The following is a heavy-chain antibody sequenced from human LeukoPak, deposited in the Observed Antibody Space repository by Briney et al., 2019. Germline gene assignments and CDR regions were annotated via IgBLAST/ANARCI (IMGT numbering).Heavy chain of an antibody. D-gene: IGHD3-22*01. J-gene: IGHJ6*03. V-gene: IGHV3-20*04. CDR2: INWNGGST. Sequence: GGSLRLSCAASGFTFDDYGMSWVSQAPGKGLEWVSGINWNGGSTGYADSVKGRFTISRDNAKNSLYLQMNSLRAEDTALYYCARDYYYYDSSGYFSYYYYYMDVWGKGTTVTVSS. CDR3: ARDYYYYDSSGYFSYYYYYMDV. CDR1: GFTFDDYG.